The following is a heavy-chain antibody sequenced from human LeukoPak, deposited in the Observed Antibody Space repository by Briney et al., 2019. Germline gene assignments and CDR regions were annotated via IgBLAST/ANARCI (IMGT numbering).Heavy chain of an antibody. CDR3: GKEGGA. CDR2: IGGRGGST. CDR1: GFRFSDFT. J-gene: IGHJ5*02. D-gene: IGHD3-16*01. Sequence: GGSLRLSCAASGFRFSDFTMTWVRRAPGKGPEWVSAIGGRGGSTYYADSLGGRFTISRDNSKDMLYLQMNSLKVEDTATYYCGKEGGAWGQGTKVTVSS. V-gene: IGHV3-23*01.